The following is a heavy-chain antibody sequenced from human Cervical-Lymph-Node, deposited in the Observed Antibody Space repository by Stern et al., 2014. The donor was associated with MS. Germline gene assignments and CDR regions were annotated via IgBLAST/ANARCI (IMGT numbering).Heavy chain of an antibody. CDR1: GYTFTNYG. D-gene: IGHD6-19*01. J-gene: IGHJ4*02. Sequence: QVQLVQSGAEVTEPGASVKVSCKASGYTFTNYGIHWVRQAPGQRLEWMGWINAGNGNTQYSQKFQGRITITRDTSARTVYMDLSSLGSEDTAVYYCARAYTSGWLDFDYWGQGTKVTVSS. CDR2: INAGNGNT. V-gene: IGHV1-3*01. CDR3: ARAYTSGWLDFDY.